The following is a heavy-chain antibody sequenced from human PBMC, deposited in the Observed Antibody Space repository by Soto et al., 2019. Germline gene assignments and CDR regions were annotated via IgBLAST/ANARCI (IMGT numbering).Heavy chain of an antibody. CDR3: ARFSPGSYYAFDI. J-gene: IGHJ3*02. D-gene: IGHD1-26*01. Sequence: SETLSLTCTVSGGSISSSSYYWGWIRQPPGKGLEWIGSIYYSGSTYYNPSLKSRVTISVDTSKNQFSLKLSSVTAADTAVYYCARFSPGSYYAFDIWGQGTMVTVSS. CDR2: IYYSGST. CDR1: GGSISSSSYY. V-gene: IGHV4-39*07.